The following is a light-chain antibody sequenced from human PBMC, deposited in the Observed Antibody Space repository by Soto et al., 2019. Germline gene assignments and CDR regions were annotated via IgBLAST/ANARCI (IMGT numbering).Light chain of an antibody. J-gene: IGLJ1*01. Sequence: QSALTQPPSASGSPGQSVTISCTGTSSDGGGYNYVSWYQQHPGKAPKLMIYEVSKRPSGVPDRFSGSKSGNTASLTVSGLPAEDEADYYCSSYAGSNNLGVFGTGTKLTVL. CDR3: SSYAGSNNLGV. V-gene: IGLV2-8*01. CDR1: SSDGGGYNY. CDR2: EVS.